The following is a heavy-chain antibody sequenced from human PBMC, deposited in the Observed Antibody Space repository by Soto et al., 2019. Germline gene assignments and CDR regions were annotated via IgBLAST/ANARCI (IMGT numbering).Heavy chain of an antibody. CDR2: IAHDGSEK. V-gene: IGHV3-7*01. Sequence: GGSLRLSCAVSGFTFSSYWMSWVRQAPGRGLEWVATIAHDGSEKFYVDSVKGRFTISRDNTKNSLYLQMNSLRAEDTAVYYCSSDSHAQFAYSGQGSTVPVSS. J-gene: IGHJ4*02. CDR3: SSDSHAQFAY. CDR1: GFTFSSYW.